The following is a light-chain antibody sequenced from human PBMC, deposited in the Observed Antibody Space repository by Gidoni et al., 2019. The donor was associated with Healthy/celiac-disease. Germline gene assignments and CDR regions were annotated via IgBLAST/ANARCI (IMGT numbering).Light chain of an antibody. CDR3: QQSYSTLLT. J-gene: IGKJ4*01. CDR2: AAS. V-gene: IGKV1-39*01. CDR1: QSISSY. Sequence: IQMTQSPSFLSASVGDRVTITCRGSQSISSYLHWYQQKPCKAPKLLIYAASSLQSGIPSRFSGSGSGTDFTLTISSLQPEDFATYYCQQSYSTLLTFGGGTKVEIK.